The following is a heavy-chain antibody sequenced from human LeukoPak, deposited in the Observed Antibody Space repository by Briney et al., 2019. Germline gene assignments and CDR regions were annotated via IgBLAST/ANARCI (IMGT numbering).Heavy chain of an antibody. CDR1: GASISNSAYY. CDR2: VHYSGST. D-gene: IGHD3-3*01. CDR3: ARLFFVIDT. Sequence: SETLSLTCTVSGASISNSAYYWLWIRQPPGEGLECIGTVHYSGSTFYNPSLKSRVNISVDASKNQFSLQLSSVTAADTAVYYCARLFFVIDTWGQGTLVTVSS. V-gene: IGHV4-39*01. J-gene: IGHJ5*02.